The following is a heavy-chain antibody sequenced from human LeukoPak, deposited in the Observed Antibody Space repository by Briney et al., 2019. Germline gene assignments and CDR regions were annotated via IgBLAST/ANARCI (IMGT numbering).Heavy chain of an antibody. V-gene: IGHV3-15*01. CDR1: GFTFSSYA. CDR3: TTGDDILTGYVFDY. D-gene: IGHD3-9*01. J-gene: IGHJ4*02. CDR2: IKSKTDGGTT. Sequence: GGSLRLSCAASGFTFSSYAMSWVRQAPGKGLEWVGRIKSKTDGGTTDYAAPVKGRFTISRDDSKNTLYLQMNSLKTEDTAVYYCTTGDDILTGYVFDYWGQGTLVTVSS.